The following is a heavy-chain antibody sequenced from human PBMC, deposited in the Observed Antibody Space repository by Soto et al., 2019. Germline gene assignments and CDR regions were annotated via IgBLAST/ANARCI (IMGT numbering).Heavy chain of an antibody. CDR1: GASISRTGFH. V-gene: IGHV4-39*01. Sequence: QLQLQESGPGLVKPSETLSLTCAVSGASISRTGFHWGWIRQPPGQGLEWIGSIYEGETTFYNSSLKSRVTISADTSKNHFSLKLSSVTTADTAVYYCARRGSGHTFDYWGQETLVTVSS. CDR2: IYEGETT. J-gene: IGHJ4*02. D-gene: IGHD3-10*01. CDR3: ARRGSGHTFDY.